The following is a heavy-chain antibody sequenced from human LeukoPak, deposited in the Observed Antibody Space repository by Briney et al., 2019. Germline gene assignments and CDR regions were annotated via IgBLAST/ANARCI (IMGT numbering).Heavy chain of an antibody. V-gene: IGHV6-1*01. Sequence: SQTLSLTCALSGDSVSSNSAAWDWIRQSPSRGLEWLGRTYYRSKLYNDYAVSVKSQITINPDTSKNQFSLQLNSVTPEDTAVYYCARDGPYYYDSSGYPGDYYYYGMDVWGQGTTVTVSS. CDR3: ARDGPYYYDSSGYPGDYYYYGMDV. J-gene: IGHJ6*02. D-gene: IGHD3-22*01. CDR2: TYYRSKLYN. CDR1: GDSVSSNSAA.